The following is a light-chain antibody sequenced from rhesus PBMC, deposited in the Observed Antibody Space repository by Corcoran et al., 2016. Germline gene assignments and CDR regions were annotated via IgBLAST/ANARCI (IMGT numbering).Light chain of an antibody. CDR1: NSNIGSSP. CDR3: ASWDDGLLGYI. J-gene: IGLJ1*01. Sequence: QSVLTQSPSASEAAKKSVTISCSGSNSNIGSSPVFWYQQHPGTTPKLLIYSNTQRASGVSDRFSGSKSGTSASLAISGLQTEDEADYYCASWDDGLLGYIFGTGTRLTVL. CDR2: SNT. V-gene: IGLV1-60*01.